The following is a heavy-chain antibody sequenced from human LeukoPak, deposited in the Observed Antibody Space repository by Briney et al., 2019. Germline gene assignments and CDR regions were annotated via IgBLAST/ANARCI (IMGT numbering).Heavy chain of an antibody. CDR2: ISNSGTTI. V-gene: IGHV3-48*03. J-gene: IGHJ4*02. Sequence: GGSLRLSCAASGFTFSSYEMNWVRQAPGKGLEWVSYISNSGTTIYYAESVKGRFTISRDNAKNSLYLQMNSLRAEDTALYYCARGENLLSGPYQRAFDHWGQGVLVTVSS. D-gene: IGHD2-2*01. CDR3: ARGENLLSGPYQRAFDH. CDR1: GFTFSSYE.